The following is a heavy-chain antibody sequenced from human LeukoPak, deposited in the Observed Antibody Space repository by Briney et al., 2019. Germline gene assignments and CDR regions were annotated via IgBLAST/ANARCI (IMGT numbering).Heavy chain of an antibody. CDR2: ISSSGSTI. Sequence: GGSLRLSCAASGFTFSSYEMNWVRQAPGKGLEWVSYISSSGSTIYYADSVKGRFTISRDNSKNTLYLQMNSLSAEDTAVYYCATLQQWLVLFDYWGQGTLVTVSS. D-gene: IGHD6-19*01. CDR1: GFTFSSYE. CDR3: ATLQQWLVLFDY. V-gene: IGHV3-48*03. J-gene: IGHJ4*02.